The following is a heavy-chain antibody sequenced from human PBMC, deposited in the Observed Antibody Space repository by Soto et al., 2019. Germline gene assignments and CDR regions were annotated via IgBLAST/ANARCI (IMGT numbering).Heavy chain of an antibody. CDR1: GFTFSSYG. CDR3: AKDDYYDSSGYYYAVGAFDI. D-gene: IGHD3-22*01. V-gene: IGHV3-30*18. J-gene: IGHJ3*02. Sequence: QVQLVESGGGVVQPGRSLRLSCAASGFTFSSYGMHWVRQAPGKGLEWVAVISYDGSNKYYADSVKGRFTISRDNSKNTLYLQMNSLRAEDMAVYYCAKDDYYDSSGYYYAVGAFDIWGQGTMVTVSS. CDR2: ISYDGSNK.